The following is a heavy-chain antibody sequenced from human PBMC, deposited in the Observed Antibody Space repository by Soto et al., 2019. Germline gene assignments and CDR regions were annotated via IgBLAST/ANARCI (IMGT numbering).Heavy chain of an antibody. CDR2: IKSKTDGGTT. CDR1: GFTFSNAW. V-gene: IGHV3-15*07. D-gene: IGHD3-3*01. Sequence: GGSLRLSCAASGFTFSNAWMNWVRQAPGKGLEWVGRIKSKTDGGTTDYAAPVKGRFTISRDDSKNTLYLQMNSLKTEDTAVYYCTTDIDFWSGYPFDYWGQRTLVTVSS. CDR3: TTDIDFWSGYPFDY. J-gene: IGHJ4*02.